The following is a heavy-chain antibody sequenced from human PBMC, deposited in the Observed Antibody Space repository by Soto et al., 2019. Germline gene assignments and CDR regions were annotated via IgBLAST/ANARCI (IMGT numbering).Heavy chain of an antibody. V-gene: IGHV4-59*01. CDR3: ARYYGDYHYYYGMDV. J-gene: IGHJ6*02. CDR1: GGSISSYY. CDR2: IYYSGST. Sequence: QVQLQESGPGLVKPSETLSLTCTVSGGSISSYYWSWIRQPPGKGLEWIGYIYYSGSTNYNPSLKSRVTISVDPSKNQFSLKLSSVTAADTAVYYCARYYGDYHYYYGMDVWGQGTTVTVSS. D-gene: IGHD4-17*01.